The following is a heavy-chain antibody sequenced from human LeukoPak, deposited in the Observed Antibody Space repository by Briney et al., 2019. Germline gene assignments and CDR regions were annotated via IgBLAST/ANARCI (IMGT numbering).Heavy chain of an antibody. D-gene: IGHD5-12*01. CDR3: ARDRGYSGYDLFDY. CDR2: ISYDGSNK. Sequence: GGSLRLSCAASGFTFSSYAMHWVRQAPGKGLEWVAVISYDGSNKYYADSVKGRFTISRDNSKNTLYLQMNSLRAEGTAVYYCARDRGYSGYDLFDYWGQGTLVTVSS. V-gene: IGHV3-30-3*01. J-gene: IGHJ4*02. CDR1: GFTFSSYA.